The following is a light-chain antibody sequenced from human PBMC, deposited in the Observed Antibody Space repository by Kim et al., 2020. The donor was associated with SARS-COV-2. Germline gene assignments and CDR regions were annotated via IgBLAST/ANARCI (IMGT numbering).Light chain of an antibody. Sequence: LATGKRATLSCRASQSVSSYLAWYQQKPGQAPRLLIYDASNRATGIPARFSGSGSGTDFTLTISSLEPEDFAVYYCQQRSNWPITFGQGTRLEIK. V-gene: IGKV3-11*01. CDR3: QQRSNWPIT. CDR1: QSVSSY. J-gene: IGKJ5*01. CDR2: DAS.